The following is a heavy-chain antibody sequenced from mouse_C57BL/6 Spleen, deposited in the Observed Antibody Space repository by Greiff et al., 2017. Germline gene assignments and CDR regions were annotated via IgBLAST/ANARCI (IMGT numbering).Heavy chain of an antibody. CDR1: GFTFSSYA. CDR2: ISDGGSYT. Sequence: EVKLMESGGGLVKPGGSLKLSCAASGFTFSSYAMSWVRQTPEKRLEWVATISDGGSYTYYPDNVQGRFTISRDNAKNNLYLQMSHLKSEDTAMYYCASDDGDFDYWGQGTTLTVSS. J-gene: IGHJ2*01. CDR3: ASDDGDFDY. V-gene: IGHV5-4*03.